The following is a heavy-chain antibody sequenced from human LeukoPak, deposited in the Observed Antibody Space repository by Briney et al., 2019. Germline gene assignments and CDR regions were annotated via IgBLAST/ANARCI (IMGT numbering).Heavy chain of an antibody. CDR3: ARILDSAWGELGY. CDR1: GFSFSSYG. CDR2: IRSDGSNK. V-gene: IGHV3-30*02. Sequence: GGSLRLSCAGSGFSFSSYGMHWVRQAPGKGLEWMAFIRSDGSNKHYADSVKGRFTISRENSKNTLYLQMNSLRAEDTAVYYCARILDSAWGELGYWGQGTLVTVSS. J-gene: IGHJ4*02. D-gene: IGHD6-19*01.